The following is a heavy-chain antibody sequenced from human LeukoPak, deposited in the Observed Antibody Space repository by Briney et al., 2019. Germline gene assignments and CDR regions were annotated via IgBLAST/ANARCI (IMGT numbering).Heavy chain of an antibody. CDR1: GGSISSGGYY. Sequence: SQTLSLTCTVSGGSISSGGYYWSWIRQHPGTGLEWIGYIYYSGSTYYNPSLKSRVTISVDTSKNQFSLKLSSVTAADTAVYYCTRGRDYYDTSAGYWGQGTLVTVSS. CDR3: TRGRDYYDTSAGY. CDR2: IYYSGST. D-gene: IGHD3-22*01. V-gene: IGHV4-31*03. J-gene: IGHJ4*02.